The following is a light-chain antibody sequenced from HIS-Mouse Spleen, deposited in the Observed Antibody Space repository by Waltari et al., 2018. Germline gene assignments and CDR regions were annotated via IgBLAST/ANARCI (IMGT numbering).Light chain of an antibody. CDR3: LQDYNYPRT. CDR2: AAS. CDR1: LGIRND. Sequence: AIQITQSPSSLSASVGDRVTITCRASLGIRNDLGWYQQKPGKAPKLLIYAASSLQSGVPSRFSGSGFGTDFTLTISSLQPEDFATYYCLQDYNYPRTFGQGTKVEIK. J-gene: IGKJ1*01. V-gene: IGKV1-6*01.